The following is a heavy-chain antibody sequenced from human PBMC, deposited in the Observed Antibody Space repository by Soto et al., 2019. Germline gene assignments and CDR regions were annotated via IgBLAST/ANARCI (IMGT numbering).Heavy chain of an antibody. CDR1: GYIFIHCF. V-gene: IGHV1-46*01. CDR2: INPSSGAT. J-gene: IGHJ4*02. Sequence: GASVKVSFKASGYIFIHCFMHWLRQAPGQGLEWMGGINPSSGATTYAQNYEGRVTVTSDTSTSTVYMELSILGSEDTAMYYCARPLGESTSLFDHWGQGSLVTVSS. CDR3: ARPLGESTSLFDH. D-gene: IGHD1-26*01.